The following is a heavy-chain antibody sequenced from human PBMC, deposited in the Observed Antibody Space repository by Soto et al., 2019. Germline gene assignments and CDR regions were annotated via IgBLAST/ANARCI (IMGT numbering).Heavy chain of an antibody. CDR1: GGSISSYY. CDR3: ARELIPKTYYDFWSGYYTHYGMDV. Sequence: SETLSLTCTVSGGSISSYYWSRIRQPAGKGLEWIGRIYTSGSTNYNPSLKSRVTMSVDTSKNQFSLKLSSVTAADTAVYYCARELIPKTYYDFWSGYYTHYGMDVWGQGTTVTVSS. D-gene: IGHD3-3*01. J-gene: IGHJ6*02. CDR2: IYTSGST. V-gene: IGHV4-4*07.